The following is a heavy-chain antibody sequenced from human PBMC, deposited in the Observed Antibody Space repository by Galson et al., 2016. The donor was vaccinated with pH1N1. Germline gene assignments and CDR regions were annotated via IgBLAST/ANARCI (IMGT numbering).Heavy chain of an antibody. V-gene: IGHV3-23*01. CDR1: GFTFSNYA. CDR3: AKYPQITVYCASGSCYGFDP. Sequence: SLRLSCAASGFTFSNYAMIWVRQAPGKGLEWVSIITGSGDYTDYADSVKGRFTISRDNSKNTLYLHMNSLRAEDTALYYCAKYPQITVYCASGSCYGFDPWGQGTLVTVSS. CDR2: ITGSGDYT. J-gene: IGHJ5*02. D-gene: IGHD2-15*01.